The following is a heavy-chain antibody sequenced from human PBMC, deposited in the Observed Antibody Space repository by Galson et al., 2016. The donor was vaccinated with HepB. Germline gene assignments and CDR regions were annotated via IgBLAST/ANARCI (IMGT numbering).Heavy chain of an antibody. CDR1: GFSFSSYP. D-gene: IGHD6-13*01. Sequence: SLRLSCAASGFSFSSYPMHWVRQAPGKGLESVSGITTNGDDTKYADSVKGRFTIFRDNSKNTLYLQMRSLRAEDTAVYYCVKSNLAAPGGFYGMDVWGQGTTVTVSS. J-gene: IGHJ6*02. CDR2: ITTNGDDT. V-gene: IGHV3-64D*06. CDR3: VKSNLAAPGGFYGMDV.